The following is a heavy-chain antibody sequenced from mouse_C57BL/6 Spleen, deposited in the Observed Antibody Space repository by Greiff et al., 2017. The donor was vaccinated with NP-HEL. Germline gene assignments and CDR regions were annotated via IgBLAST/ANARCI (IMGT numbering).Heavy chain of an antibody. CDR3: ASKSGIYYYGSSSFAY. Sequence: EVQLQQSGPELVKPGASVKIPCKASGYTFTDYNMDWVKQSHGKSLEWIGDINPNNGGTIYNQKFKGKATLTVDKSSSTAYMELRSLTSEDTAVYYGASKSGIYYYGSSSFAYWGQGTLVTVSA. V-gene: IGHV1-18*01. CDR2: INPNNGGT. J-gene: IGHJ3*01. D-gene: IGHD1-1*01. CDR1: GYTFTDYN.